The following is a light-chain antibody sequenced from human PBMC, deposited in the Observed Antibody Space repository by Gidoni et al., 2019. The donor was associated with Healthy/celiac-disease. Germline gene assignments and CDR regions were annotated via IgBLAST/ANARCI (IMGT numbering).Light chain of an antibody. Sequence: QSALTQPAPLSGSPGQSITISRTGTSSDVGSYNLVSWYQQHPGKAPKLMIYEVSKRPSGVSNRFSGSKSGNTASLTISGLQAEDEADYYCCAYAGSSTWVFGGGTKLTVL. CDR3: CAYAGSSTWV. CDR1: SSDVGSYNL. V-gene: IGLV2-23*02. J-gene: IGLJ2*01. CDR2: EVS.